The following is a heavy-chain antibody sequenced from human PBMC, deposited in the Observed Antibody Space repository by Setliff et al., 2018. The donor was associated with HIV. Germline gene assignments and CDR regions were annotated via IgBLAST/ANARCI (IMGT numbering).Heavy chain of an antibody. CDR1: GGSVGSGGSY. V-gene: IGHV4-31*03. D-gene: IGHD3-3*01. Sequence: SETLSLTCTVSGGSVGSGGSYWSWIRQHPGKDLEWIGNIYYNGSSHHNPSLKSRVIISLDTSKNQFSLKLRSVTAADTAVYYCAGWGGARRANYNFWSGSSWFDPWGQGILVTVS. CDR2: IYYNGSS. J-gene: IGHJ5*02. CDR3: AGWGGARRANYNFWSGSSWFDP.